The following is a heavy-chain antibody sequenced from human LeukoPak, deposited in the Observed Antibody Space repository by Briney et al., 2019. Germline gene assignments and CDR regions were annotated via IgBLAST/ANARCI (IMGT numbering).Heavy chain of an antibody. J-gene: IGHJ4*02. Sequence: GGSLRLSCAAPGFTFNNYWMTWVRQAPGMGLEWVANIKQVGSEKNYVDSVKGRFSISRDIAKNSLYLQMNSLRAEDTAVYYCAKAPVTSCRGAFCYPFDYWGQGTLVTVSS. D-gene: IGHD2-15*01. CDR1: GFTFNNYW. CDR3: AKAPVTSCRGAFCYPFDY. V-gene: IGHV3-7*01. CDR2: IKQVGSEK.